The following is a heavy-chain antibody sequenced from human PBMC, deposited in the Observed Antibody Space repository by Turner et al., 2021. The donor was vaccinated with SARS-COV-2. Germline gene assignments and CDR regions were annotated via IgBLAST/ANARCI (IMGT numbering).Heavy chain of an antibody. Sequence: QVQLVESGGGVVQPGRSLRLSWAASGFTFSTYAMHWVRQAPGKGLEWVAVISYDGSNEYSADSVKGRFTISRDNSKNTLYLQMISLRAEDTAVYYCARSRGGSYVGGFDYWGQGTLVIVSS. V-gene: IGHV3-30*04. D-gene: IGHD1-26*01. CDR1: GFTFSTYA. CDR3: ARSRGGSYVGGFDY. CDR2: ISYDGSNE. J-gene: IGHJ4*02.